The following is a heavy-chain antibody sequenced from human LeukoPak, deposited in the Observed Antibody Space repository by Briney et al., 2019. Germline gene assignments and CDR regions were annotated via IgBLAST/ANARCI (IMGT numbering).Heavy chain of an antibody. V-gene: IGHV1-3*03. J-gene: IGHJ5*02. Sequence: ASVKVSCKASGYTFTSYTIHWVRQAPGQRLEWMGWINAGNGNTKYSQEFQDRVTMTRNTSISTAYMELSSLRSEDTAVYYCARALRDYDYVWGSYRQWWFDPWGQGTLVTVSS. CDR2: INAGNGNT. D-gene: IGHD3-16*02. CDR1: GYTFTSYT. CDR3: ARALRDYDYVWGSYRQWWFDP.